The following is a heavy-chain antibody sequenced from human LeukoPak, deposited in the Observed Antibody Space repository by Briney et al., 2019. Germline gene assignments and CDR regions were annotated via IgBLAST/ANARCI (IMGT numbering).Heavy chain of an antibody. CDR1: GYIFTTSG. J-gene: IGHJ4*02. CDR2: INVYNGNT. V-gene: IGHV1-18*01. Sequence: ASVKVSCKASGYIFTTSGINWVRQAPGQGLEWMGCINVYNGNTNYAQKFQGRITMTRDTSTSTAYMELRSLKSDDTAVYYCARGLVVPAAMGEFDYWGQGTLIAVSS. CDR3: ARGLVVPAAMGEFDY. D-gene: IGHD2-2*01.